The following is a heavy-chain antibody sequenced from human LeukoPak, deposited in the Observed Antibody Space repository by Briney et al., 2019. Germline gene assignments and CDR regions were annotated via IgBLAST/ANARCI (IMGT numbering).Heavy chain of an antibody. CDR1: GGSFSGYY. D-gene: IGHD2-2*01. V-gene: IGHV4-34*01. CDR2: INHSGST. Sequence: SETLSLTCAVYGGSFSGYYWSWIRQPPGKGLEWIGEINHSGSTNYNPSLKSRVTISVDTSKNQFSLKLSSVTAADTAVYYCARGLSIVVVPAARPNWFDPWGQGTLVTVSS. J-gene: IGHJ5*02. CDR3: ARGLSIVVVPAARPNWFDP.